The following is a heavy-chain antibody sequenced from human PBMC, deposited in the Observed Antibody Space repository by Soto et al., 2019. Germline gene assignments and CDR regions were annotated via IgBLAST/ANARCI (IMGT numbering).Heavy chain of an antibody. CDR3: ARRRSGDLDY. V-gene: IGHV4-31*03. CDR1: GGSIDSGGFY. CDR2: IYYNERT. J-gene: IGHJ4*02. D-gene: IGHD2-15*01. Sequence: QVQLQESGPGLVKPSQTLSLTCTVSGGSIDSGGFYWNWIRQLPGKGLEWIGYIYYNERTDFNPSLKSRVTMSVDTSKNQFSLKLSSVTAADTAVYYWARRRSGDLDYWGQGTLVTVSS.